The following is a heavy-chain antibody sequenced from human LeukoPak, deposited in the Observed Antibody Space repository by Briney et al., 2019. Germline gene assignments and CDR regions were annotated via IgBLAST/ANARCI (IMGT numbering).Heavy chain of an antibody. CDR1: GFTFSSYA. CDR2: ISGSGGST. V-gene: IGHV3-23*01. Sequence: GGSLRLSCAASGFTFSSYAMSWVRQAPGKGLEWVSAISGSGGSTYYADSVKGRLTISRDNSKNTLYLQMNSLRAEDTAVYYCAREMITFGGVIVMAFDYWGQGTLVTVSS. J-gene: IGHJ4*02. CDR3: AREMITFGGVIVMAFDY. D-gene: IGHD3-16*02.